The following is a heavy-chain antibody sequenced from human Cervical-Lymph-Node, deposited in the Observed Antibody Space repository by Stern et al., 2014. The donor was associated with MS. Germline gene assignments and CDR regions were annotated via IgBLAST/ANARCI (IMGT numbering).Heavy chain of an antibody. CDR3: ATQGCTNGVCHFEY. J-gene: IGHJ4*02. CDR2: IHPGDFDT. Sequence: EVQLVQSGPEVKKPGESLKMSCKASGYSFTDFWIGWVRQMPGKGLASMGIIHPGDFDTRYSPSFQGQVTISVDRSINTAYLQWSSLKASDSAIYYCATQGCTNGVCHFEYWGQGTLVTVSS. D-gene: IGHD2-8*01. CDR1: GYSFTDFW. V-gene: IGHV5-51*03.